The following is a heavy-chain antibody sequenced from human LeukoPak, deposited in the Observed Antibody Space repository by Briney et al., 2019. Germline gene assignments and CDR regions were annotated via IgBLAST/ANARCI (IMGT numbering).Heavy chain of an antibody. J-gene: IGHJ6*03. CDR1: GGSISSYY. D-gene: IGHD3-16*01. CDR3: ARAISYYDYVWGSHYYMDV. CDR2: IYYSGST. V-gene: IGHV4-59*01. Sequence: SETLSLTCTVSGGSISSYYWSWIRQPPGKGLEWIGYIYYSGSTNYNPSLKSRVTISVDTSKNQFSLKLSSVTAADTAVYYCARAISYYDYVWGSHYYMDVWGKGTTVTISS.